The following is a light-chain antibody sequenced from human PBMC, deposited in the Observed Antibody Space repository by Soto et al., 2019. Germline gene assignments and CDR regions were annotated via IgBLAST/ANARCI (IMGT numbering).Light chain of an antibody. J-gene: IGKJ4*01. Sequence: DIVLAQSPDTLSLSPGERATLSCRASEPVRNTFLAGYQQKPGQAPRLLIYGASSRAIGIPDRFSGSGSGADFTLTISRLEPEDFALYFCQQYADSPLTFGGGSKVEIK. CDR2: GAS. V-gene: IGKV3-20*01. CDR3: QQYADSPLT. CDR1: EPVRNTF.